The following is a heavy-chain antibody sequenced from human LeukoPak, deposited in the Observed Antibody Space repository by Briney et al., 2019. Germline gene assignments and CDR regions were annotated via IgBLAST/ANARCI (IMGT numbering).Heavy chain of an antibody. CDR1: GGSISSYY. J-gene: IGHJ4*02. CDR3: ARGWGYFDY. V-gene: IGHV4-59*01. CDR2: IYYSGST. D-gene: IGHD1-26*01. Sequence: SASLSHTCTVSGGSISSYYWSWIRQPPGKGLEWIGYIYYSGSTNYNPSLKSRVTISVDTSKNQFSLKLSSVTAADTAVYYCARGWGYFDYWGQGTLVTVSS.